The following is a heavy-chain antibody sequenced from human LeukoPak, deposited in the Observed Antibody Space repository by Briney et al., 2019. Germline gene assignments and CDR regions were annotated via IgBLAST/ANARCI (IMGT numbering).Heavy chain of an antibody. CDR1: GYTFTSYA. J-gene: IGHJ4*02. CDR2: INTNTGNP. V-gene: IGHV7-4-1*02. CDR3: AGMTYYYGSGSLDY. Sequence: ASVKVSCRASGYTFTSYAMNWVRQAPGQGLEWMGWINTNTGNPTYAQGFTGRFVFSLDTSVSTAYLQISSLKAEDTAVYYCAGMTYYYGSGSLDYWGQGTLVTVSS. D-gene: IGHD3-10*01.